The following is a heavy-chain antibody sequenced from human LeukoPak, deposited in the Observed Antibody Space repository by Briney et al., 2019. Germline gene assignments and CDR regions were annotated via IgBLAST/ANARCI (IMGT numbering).Heavy chain of an antibody. CDR2: IIPIFGTT. CDR1: GGTFSSYA. V-gene: IGHV1-69*13. D-gene: IGHD2-2*01. J-gene: IGHJ6*02. CDR3: ARTRSGCSTTNCYPYDMDV. Sequence: ASVKVSCKASGGTFSSYAITWVRQAPGQGLEWTGGIIPIFGTTSCAQNFQGRVTITADESTTTAYIELSSLRSEDTAVYYCARTRSGCSTTNCYPYDMDVWGQGTTVTVSS.